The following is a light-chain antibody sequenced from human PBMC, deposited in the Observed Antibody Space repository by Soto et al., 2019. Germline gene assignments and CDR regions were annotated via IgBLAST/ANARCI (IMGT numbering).Light chain of an antibody. CDR2: ANH. J-gene: IGLJ2*01. CDR1: SSNIGAGYE. V-gene: IGLV1-40*01. Sequence: QSVLTQPPSVSGAPGQRVTISCTGSSSNIGAGYEVHWYQQLPGTPPKLLIYANHNRPSGVPDRFSGSKSGTSASLAITGLQAEDEADYYCQSYDSSLSGSVFGGGTKVTVL. CDR3: QSYDSSLSGSV.